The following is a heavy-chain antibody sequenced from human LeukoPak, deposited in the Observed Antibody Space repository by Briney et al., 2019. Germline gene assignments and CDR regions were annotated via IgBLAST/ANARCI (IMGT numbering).Heavy chain of an antibody. CDR2: ISYTGST. CDR3: ARPKRAGSDLGAFDI. V-gene: IGHV4-39*01. CDR1: GGSIDSNHYY. J-gene: IGHJ3*02. Sequence: KTSETLSLTCTLSGGSIDSNHYYWGWIRQPPGKGLEWIASISYTGSTYYNRPLKSRVTMSVDTSKNEFSLNLSSVTAADTALYYCARPKRAGSDLGAFDIWGQGTMVSVSS. D-gene: IGHD3-16*01.